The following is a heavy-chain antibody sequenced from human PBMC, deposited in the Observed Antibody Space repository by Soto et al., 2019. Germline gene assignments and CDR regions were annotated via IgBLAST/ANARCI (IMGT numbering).Heavy chain of an antibody. V-gene: IGHV2-5*02. CDR2: ICWDHDK. J-gene: IGHJ5*02. D-gene: IGHD2-2*01. CDR3: GKRVDGSTKPGWFDP. Sequence: QITLKESGPTLVKPTQTLTLTCTFSGFSLTTNGVGVGWIRQPPGKAPEWLALICWDHDKRYSPSLKSRLTITKDSAKNQVGLTMTNMDTVDTATYYCGKRVDGSTKPGWFDPWGQGILVTVSS. CDR1: GFSLTTNGVG.